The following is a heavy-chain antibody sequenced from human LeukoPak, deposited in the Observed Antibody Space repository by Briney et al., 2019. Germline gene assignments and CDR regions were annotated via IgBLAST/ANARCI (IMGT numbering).Heavy chain of an antibody. CDR2: ISGSGGST. V-gene: IGHV3-23*01. Sequence: PGGSLRLSCAAAGFTFNNYSMSWVRQAPGKGLEWVSAISGSGGSTYYADSVKGRFTISRDNSKNTLYLQMNSLRAEDTAVYYCVRITGTTLDYWGQGTLVTVSS. CDR1: GFTFNNYS. CDR3: VRITGTTLDY. D-gene: IGHD1-20*01. J-gene: IGHJ4*02.